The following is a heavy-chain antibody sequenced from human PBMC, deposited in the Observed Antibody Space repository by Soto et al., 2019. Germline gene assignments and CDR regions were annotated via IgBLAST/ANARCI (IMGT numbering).Heavy chain of an antibody. V-gene: IGHV4-4*07. J-gene: IGHJ4*02. Sequence: VRLQESGPGLVEPSETLSLTCSVSGDSINNYYWSWIRQPAGKGLEWIGRIYSTVSANYNPSLKTRGTMSVDTSKNQVFLSVTSVTAADPAVYFCARGGTRSADLPTYWGQGIQVIVSS. CDR2: IYSTVSA. D-gene: IGHD1-1*01. CDR3: ARGGTRSADLPTY. CDR1: GDSINNYY.